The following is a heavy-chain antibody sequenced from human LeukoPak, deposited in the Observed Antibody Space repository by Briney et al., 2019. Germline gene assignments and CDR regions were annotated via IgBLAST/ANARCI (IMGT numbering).Heavy chain of an antibody. CDR3: ALRFGYFGY. CDR2: INPNSGGT. CDR1: GYTFISNY. V-gene: IGHV1-2*02. J-gene: IGHJ4*02. D-gene: IGHD3-10*01. Sequence: ASVKVSCKASGYTFISNYIHWVGQAPGQGPEWMGWINPNSGGTNYAQKFQGRVTMTRDTSISTAYMELSRLRPDDTAVYYCALRFGYFGYWGQGTLVTVSS.